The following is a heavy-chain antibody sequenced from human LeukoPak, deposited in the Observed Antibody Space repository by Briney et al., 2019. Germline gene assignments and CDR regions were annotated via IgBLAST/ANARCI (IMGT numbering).Heavy chain of an antibody. D-gene: IGHD3-16*01. CDR1: GFTFSDYS. J-gene: IGHJ4*02. V-gene: IGHV3-48*01. CDR2: IGIDSGNT. Sequence: GGSLRLSCAASGFTFSDYSMNWVRQAPGRGLEWISYIGIDSGNTNYADSVKGRFTISGDKAKNSLYLQMNSLRVEDTAVYYCARDLGLSAVYYFDSWGQGTLVIVSS. CDR3: ARDLGLSAVYYFDS.